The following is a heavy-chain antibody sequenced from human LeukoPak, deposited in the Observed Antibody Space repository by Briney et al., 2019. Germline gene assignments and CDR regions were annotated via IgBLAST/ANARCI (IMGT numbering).Heavy chain of an antibody. CDR3: AKDRIVTMIVVVTAFDY. J-gene: IGHJ4*02. V-gene: IGHV3-23*01. D-gene: IGHD3-22*01. CDR1: GFTFSSYA. Sequence: GGSLRLSCAASGFTFSSYAMSWVRQAPGKGLEWVSAISGSGGSTYYADSVKGRFTISRDNSKNTLYLQMNSLRAEDTAVYYCAKDRIVTMIVVVTAFDYWGQGTLVTVS. CDR2: ISGSGGST.